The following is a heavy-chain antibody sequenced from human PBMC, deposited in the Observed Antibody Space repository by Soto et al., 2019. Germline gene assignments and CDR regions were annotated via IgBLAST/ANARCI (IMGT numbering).Heavy chain of an antibody. CDR3: AREIAYDFWSGYYGPNWFDP. J-gene: IGHJ5*02. Sequence: ASVKVSCKASGYTFTSYGISWVRQAPGQGLEWMGWISAYNGNTNYAQKLQARVTMTIDPSTSTAYMKLRRLTSDNTAAYYCAREIAYDFWSGYYGPNWFDPWGQGTLVTVSS. V-gene: IGHV1-18*01. CDR2: ISAYNGNT. D-gene: IGHD3-3*01. CDR1: GYTFTSYG.